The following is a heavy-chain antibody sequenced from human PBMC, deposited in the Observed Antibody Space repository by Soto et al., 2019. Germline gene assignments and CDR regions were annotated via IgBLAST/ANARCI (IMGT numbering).Heavy chain of an antibody. J-gene: IGHJ5*02. V-gene: IGHV4-34*01. D-gene: IGHD3-10*01. CDR3: ASNSSGSPSWFYP. Sequence: QVQLQQWGAGLLKPSETLSLTCAVYGGSFSGYYWSWIRQPPGKGLEWIGEINHSGNTNYNPSLKSPVTISVDPSKNQLSLKLSSVTAADTAVYYCASNSSGSPSWFYPWGQGTLVTVSS. CDR1: GGSFSGYY. CDR2: INHSGNT.